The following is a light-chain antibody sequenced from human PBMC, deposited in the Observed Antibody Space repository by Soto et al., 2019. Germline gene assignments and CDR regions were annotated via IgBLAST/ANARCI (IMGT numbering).Light chain of an antibody. CDR3: SSFTSINTWV. CDR1: SSDVGSYNY. Sequence: QSALTQPASVSGSPGQSITISCTGTSSDVGSYNYVSWYQQHPGKAPKLMIYEVSNRPSGVSNRFSGSKSGNTASLTISGLQAEDDAAYYCSSFTSINTWVFGGGTKLTVL. V-gene: IGLV2-14*01. J-gene: IGLJ3*02. CDR2: EVS.